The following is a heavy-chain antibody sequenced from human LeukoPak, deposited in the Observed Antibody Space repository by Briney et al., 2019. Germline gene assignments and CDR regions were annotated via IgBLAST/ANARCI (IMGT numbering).Heavy chain of an antibody. V-gene: IGHV3-21*01. CDR1: GFTFSSYS. CDR3: ARVKLRFLEMDV. Sequence: GGSLRLSCAASGFTFSSYSMNWVRQAPGKGLEWVSSISSSSSYIYYADSVKGRFTISRDNVKNSLYLQMSSLRAEDTAVYYCARVKLRFLEMDVWGKGTTVTVSS. D-gene: IGHD3-3*01. J-gene: IGHJ6*04. CDR2: ISSSSSYI.